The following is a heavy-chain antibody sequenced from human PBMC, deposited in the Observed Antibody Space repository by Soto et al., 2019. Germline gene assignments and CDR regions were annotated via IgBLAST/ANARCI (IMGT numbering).Heavy chain of an antibody. CDR3: ANGDYYTDYYYYGMDV. J-gene: IGHJ6*02. CDR1: GFTFSSYG. D-gene: IGHD4-17*01. V-gene: IGHV3-30*18. CDR2: ISYDGSNK. Sequence: QVQLVESGGGVVQPGRSLRLSCAASGFTFSSYGMHWVRQAPGKGLEWVAVISYDGSNKYYADSVKGRFTISRDNSKNTLYLQMNSLRAEDTAVYYCANGDYYTDYYYYGMDVWGQGTTVTVSS.